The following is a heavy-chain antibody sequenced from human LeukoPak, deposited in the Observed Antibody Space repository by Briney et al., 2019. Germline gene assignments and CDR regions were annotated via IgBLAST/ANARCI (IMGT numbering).Heavy chain of an antibody. V-gene: IGHV1-24*01. Sequence: GASVKVSCKVSGYTLTELSMHWVRQAPGKGLEWMGGFDPEDGETIYAQKFQGRVTMTEDTSTDTAYMELSSLRSEDTAVYYCATLQITMVRGVISDYWGQGTLVTVSS. CDR3: ATLQITMVRGVISDY. D-gene: IGHD3-10*01. CDR1: GYTLTELS. J-gene: IGHJ4*02. CDR2: FDPEDGET.